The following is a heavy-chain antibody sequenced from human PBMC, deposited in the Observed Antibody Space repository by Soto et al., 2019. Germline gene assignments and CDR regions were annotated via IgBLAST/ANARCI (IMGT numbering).Heavy chain of an antibody. CDR1: GFNFDDHA. V-gene: IGHV3-9*01. Sequence: VQLEESGGGSVQPGRSLRLSCVASGFNFDDHAMHWVRQDPGRGLEWVAGISWNSGKIAYADSVKGRFTISRDNAKSSLYLQMNSLSGDDSALYYCAKDKSNEEFSVYYYNGLDVWGQGTAVTVSS. D-gene: IGHD3-16*02. CDR2: ISWNSGKI. CDR3: AKDKSNEEFSVYYYNGLDV. J-gene: IGHJ6*02.